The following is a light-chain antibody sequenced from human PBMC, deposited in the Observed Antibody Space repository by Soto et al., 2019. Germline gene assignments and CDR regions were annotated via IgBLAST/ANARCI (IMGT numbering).Light chain of an antibody. CDR2: KVS. Sequence: DVVMTQSPLSLPVTLGQPASISCRSRQSLVYSDGNTYLNWFQQRPGQSPRRLIYKVSNRDSGVPDRFSGSGSGTDFTLKISRVEAEDVGVYYCMQGKHWEWTFGKGTKVEIK. V-gene: IGKV2-30*01. J-gene: IGKJ1*01. CDR1: QSLVYSDGNTY. CDR3: MQGKHWEWT.